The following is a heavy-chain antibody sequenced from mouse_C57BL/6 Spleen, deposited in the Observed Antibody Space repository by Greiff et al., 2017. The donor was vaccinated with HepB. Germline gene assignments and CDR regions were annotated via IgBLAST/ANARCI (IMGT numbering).Heavy chain of an antibody. CDR1: GFTFTDYY. V-gene: IGHV7-3*01. CDR2: IRNKANGYTT. Sequence: VKLVESGGGLVQPGGSLSLSCAASGFTFTDYYMSWVRQPPGKALEWLGFIRNKANGYTTEYSASVKGRFTISRDNSQSILYLQMNALRAEDSATYYCARYYYGSIYWYFDVWGTGTTVTVSS. CDR3: ARYYYGSIYWYFDV. D-gene: IGHD1-1*01. J-gene: IGHJ1*03.